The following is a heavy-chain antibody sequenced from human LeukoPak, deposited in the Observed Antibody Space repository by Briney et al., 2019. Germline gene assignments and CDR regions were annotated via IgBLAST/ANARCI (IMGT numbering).Heavy chain of an antibody. CDR3: AKGYCSGGSCYSSFSYWFDP. V-gene: IGHV1-69*13. CDR1: GGTFSSYA. CDR2: IIPIFGTA. D-gene: IGHD2-15*01. Sequence: ASEKVSCKASGGTFSSYAISWVRQAPGQGLEWMGGIIPIFGTANYAQKFQGRVTITADESTSTAYMELSSLRSEDTAVYYCAKGYCSGGSCYSSFSYWFDPWGQGTLVTVSS. J-gene: IGHJ5*02.